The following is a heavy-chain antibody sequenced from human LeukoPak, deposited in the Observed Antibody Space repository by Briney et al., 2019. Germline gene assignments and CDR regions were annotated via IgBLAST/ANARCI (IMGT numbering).Heavy chain of an antibody. V-gene: IGHV4-61*02. CDR1: GGSISSSSYY. CDR2: IYTSGST. J-gene: IGHJ4*02. CDR3: AGFGFPRFWSGYYSLLDY. Sequence: PSETLSLTCTVSGGSISSSSYYWSWIRQPAGKGLEWIGRIYTSGSTNYNPSLKSRVTMSVDTSKNQFSLKLSSVTAADTAVYYCAGFGFPRFWSGYYSLLDYWGQGTLVTVSS. D-gene: IGHD3-3*01.